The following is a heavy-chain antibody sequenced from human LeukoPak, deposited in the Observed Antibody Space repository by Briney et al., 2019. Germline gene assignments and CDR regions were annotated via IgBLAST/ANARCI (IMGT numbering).Heavy chain of an antibody. J-gene: IGHJ4*02. Sequence: SETLSLTCTVSGGSISNYYYSWIRQPPGKGLEWIGYLHYSGSTSYNPSLKGRVTMSVDTSKNQFSLKLSSVTATDTAVYYCARHYGPWGQGTLVTVSS. CDR1: GGSISNYY. CDR3: ARHYGP. V-gene: IGHV4-59*08. D-gene: IGHD3-10*01. CDR2: LHYSGST.